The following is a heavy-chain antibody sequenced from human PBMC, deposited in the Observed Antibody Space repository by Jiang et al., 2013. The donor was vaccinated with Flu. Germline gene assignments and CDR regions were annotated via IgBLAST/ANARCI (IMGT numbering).Heavy chain of an antibody. J-gene: IGHJ6*02. CDR3: AHSNPGAMDV. Sequence: DDKRYSPSLKSRLTITKDTSKNQVVLTMTNMDPVDTAKYYCAHSNPGAMDVWGQGTTVTVSS. V-gene: IGHV2-5*01. CDR2: DDK.